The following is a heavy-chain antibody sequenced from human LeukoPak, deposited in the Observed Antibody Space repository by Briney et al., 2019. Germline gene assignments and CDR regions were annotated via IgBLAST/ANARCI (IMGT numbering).Heavy chain of an antibody. D-gene: IGHD4-17*01. J-gene: IGHJ4*02. CDR1: GGSISSGGYY. CDR3: ARELGDYEKD. CDR2: IYYSGST. Sequence: TLSLTCPVAGGSISSGGYYWSWIRQHPGKGLEWIGYIYYSGSTYYNPSLKSRVTISVDTSRNQFSLKLSSVTAADTAVYYCARELGDYEKDWGQGSPVTVSS. V-gene: IGHV4-31*03.